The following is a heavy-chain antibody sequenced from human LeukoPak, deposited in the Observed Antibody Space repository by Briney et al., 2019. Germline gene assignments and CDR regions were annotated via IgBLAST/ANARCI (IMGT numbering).Heavy chain of an antibody. Sequence: PGGSLRLSCTASGFTFSYHWMHWVRHVPGKGLVWVSRISPTGSTTSYADSVKGRFTVSRDNAKNTLYLQVNNLRAEDTAVYYCARGPNSNWSGLDFWGQGTLLTVSS. CDR2: ISPTGSTT. V-gene: IGHV3-74*01. CDR3: ARGPNSNWSGLDF. CDR1: GFTFSYHW. D-gene: IGHD6-6*01. J-gene: IGHJ4*02.